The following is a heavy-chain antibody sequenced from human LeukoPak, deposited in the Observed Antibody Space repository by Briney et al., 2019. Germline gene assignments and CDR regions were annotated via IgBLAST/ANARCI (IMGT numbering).Heavy chain of an antibody. D-gene: IGHD3/OR15-3a*01. CDR2: IKQDGSEK. CDR3: ARGSWSIGPYYYMDV. V-gene: IGHV3-7*01. Sequence: PGGSLRLSCAASGFTFSSYWMSWVRQAPGKGLEWVANIKQDGSEKYYVDSVKGRFTISRDNAKNSLYLQMNNLRAEDTAVYYCARGSWSIGPYYYMDVWGKGTTVTVSS. J-gene: IGHJ6*03. CDR1: GFTFSSYW.